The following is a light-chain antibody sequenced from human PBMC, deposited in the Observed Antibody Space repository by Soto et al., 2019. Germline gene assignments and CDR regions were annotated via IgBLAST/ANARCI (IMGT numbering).Light chain of an antibody. CDR3: QQYGRSPFT. V-gene: IGKV3-20*01. Sequence: EVVLTQSPVTLSLSPGERATLSCRASQRIANNFLAWFQQKPGQPPTLLIYGASTRASGIPDRFSGSGSGTDCALTIRRLEPGDFAGYYCQQYGRSPFTFGQGTKLQIK. CDR1: QRIANNF. J-gene: IGKJ2*01. CDR2: GAS.